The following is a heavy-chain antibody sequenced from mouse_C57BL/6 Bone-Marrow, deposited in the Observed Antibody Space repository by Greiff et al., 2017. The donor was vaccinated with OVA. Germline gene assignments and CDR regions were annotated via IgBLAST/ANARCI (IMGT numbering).Heavy chain of an antibody. J-gene: IGHJ4*01. Sequence: QVQLQQPGAELVKPGASVKLSCKASGYTFTSYWMHWVKQRPGQGLEWIGMIHPNSGSTNYNEKFKSKATLTVDKSSSTAYMQLSSLTSEDSAVYYCARGRARIYYGYDGWGGYAMDYWGQGTSVTVSS. CDR1: GYTFTSYW. V-gene: IGHV1-64*01. CDR3: ARGRARIYYGYDGWGGYAMDY. CDR2: IHPNSGST. D-gene: IGHD2-2*01.